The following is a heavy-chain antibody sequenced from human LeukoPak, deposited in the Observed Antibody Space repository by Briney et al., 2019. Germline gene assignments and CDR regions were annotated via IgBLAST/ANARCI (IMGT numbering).Heavy chain of an antibody. CDR3: ARRSNYYGSGRTDY. CDR2: IYTSGSS. CDR1: GGSISSYY. V-gene: IGHV4-4*07. Sequence: SETLSLTCTVSGGSISSYYWSWFRQPAGKGLEWIGRIYTSGSSSYNPSLKSRVTVSTDTSKNQFSLKLSSVTAADTAVYYCARRSNYYGSGRTDYWGQGTLVTVSS. J-gene: IGHJ4*02. D-gene: IGHD3-10*01.